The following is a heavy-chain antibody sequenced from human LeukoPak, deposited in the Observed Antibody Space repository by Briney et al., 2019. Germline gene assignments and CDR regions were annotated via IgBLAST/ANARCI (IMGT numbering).Heavy chain of an antibody. CDR2: IRYDGSNK. CDR1: GFTFSSYG. CDR3: ARRSGIAVAGAFDY. J-gene: IGHJ4*02. V-gene: IGHV3-30*02. Sequence: GGSLRLSCAASGFTFSSYGMHWVRQAPGKGLEWVTFIRYDGSNKYYADSAKGRFTISRDNAKNTLYLQMNSLRAEDTAVYYCARRSGIAVAGAFDYWGQGTLVTVSS. D-gene: IGHD6-19*01.